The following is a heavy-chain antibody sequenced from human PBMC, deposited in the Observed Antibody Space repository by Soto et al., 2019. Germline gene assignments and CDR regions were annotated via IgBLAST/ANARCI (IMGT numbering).Heavy chain of an antibody. CDR2: ISSSSTI. CDR1: GITFSSYS. CDR3: ARDDEYDDNGLDY. D-gene: IGHD1-1*01. J-gene: IGHJ4*02. Sequence: PGGSLRLSCAPSGITFSSYSMNWVRQAPGKGLEWVSYISSSSTIYYADSVKGRFTISRDNAKNSLYLEMSSLRVEDTAIYYCARDDEYDDNGLDYWGQGTLVTVSS. V-gene: IGHV3-48*01.